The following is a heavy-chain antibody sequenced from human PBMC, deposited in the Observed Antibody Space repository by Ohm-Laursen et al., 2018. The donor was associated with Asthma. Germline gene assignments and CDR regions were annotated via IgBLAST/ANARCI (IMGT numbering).Heavy chain of an antibody. D-gene: IGHD3-10*01. V-gene: IGHV3-48*01. Sequence: SLRLSCAASGFTFSSYSMNWVRQAPGKGLEWVSYISSSGSTIYYADSVKGRFTISRDKARNSLYLQMNSLRAEDTAVYYCASGIWSTELYWGQGTLVTVSS. J-gene: IGHJ4*02. CDR1: GFTFSSYS. CDR2: ISSSGSTI. CDR3: ASGIWSTELY.